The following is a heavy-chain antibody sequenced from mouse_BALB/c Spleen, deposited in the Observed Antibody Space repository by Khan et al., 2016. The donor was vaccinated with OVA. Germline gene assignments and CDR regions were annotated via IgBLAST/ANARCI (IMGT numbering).Heavy chain of an antibody. CDR3: ARETVVDVYWYLDV. Sequence: EVELVESGGGLVQPGGSLRLSCATSGFTFTDYYISWVRQPPGKSLEWLGFIRNKAKDYTTEYSAPVEGRFTISRDNSQSIVYHQMNTLRSEDSATYYCARETVVDVYWYLDVWGAGTTVTVSS. V-gene: IGHV7-3*02. D-gene: IGHD1-1*01. J-gene: IGHJ1*01. CDR2: IRNKAKDYTT. CDR1: GFTFTDYY.